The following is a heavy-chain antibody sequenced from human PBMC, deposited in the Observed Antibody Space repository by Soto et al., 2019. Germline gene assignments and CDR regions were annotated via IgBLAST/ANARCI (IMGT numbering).Heavy chain of an antibody. D-gene: IGHD6-19*01. Sequence: SVKVSCKASGGTFSSYAISWVRQAPGQGLERMGGIIPIFGTANYAQKFQGRVTITADESTSTAYMELSSLRSEDTAVYYCARGASSGWSPYYGMDVWGQGTTVTVSS. CDR1: GGTFSSYA. CDR3: ARGASSGWSPYYGMDV. V-gene: IGHV1-69*13. CDR2: IIPIFGTA. J-gene: IGHJ6*02.